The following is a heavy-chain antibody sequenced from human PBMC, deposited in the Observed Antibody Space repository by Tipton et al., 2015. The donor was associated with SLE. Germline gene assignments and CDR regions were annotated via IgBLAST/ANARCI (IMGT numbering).Heavy chain of an antibody. CDR3: ARATDWNLSPDV. V-gene: IGHV4-31*03. CDR1: GVSINSFY. D-gene: IGHD1-7*01. J-gene: IGHJ6*04. CDR2: IYYSGNT. Sequence: TLSLTCTVSGVSINSFYWTWIRQLPGKGLEWIGYIYYSGNTYYNPSLGSRLTISVDTSKDQFSLRLTSVTAADTAVYYCARATDWNLSPDVWGKGTTVTVSS.